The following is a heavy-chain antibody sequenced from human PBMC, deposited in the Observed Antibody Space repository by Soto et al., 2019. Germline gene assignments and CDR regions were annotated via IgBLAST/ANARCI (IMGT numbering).Heavy chain of an antibody. Sequence: QLQLQESGPGLVKPSETLSLTCTVSGGSISSSAYYWGWIRQPPGEGLAWIGSIYYTGGTFYRPSLKRLVTVSVDTSQNQFPLKPSTGTAVNTAVYYCAGEGAGRAPAYWGPGALVTGSS. V-gene: IGHV4-39*02. D-gene: IGHD3-10*01. CDR1: GGSISSSAYY. CDR2: IYYTGGT. CDR3: AGEGAGRAPAY. J-gene: IGHJ4*02.